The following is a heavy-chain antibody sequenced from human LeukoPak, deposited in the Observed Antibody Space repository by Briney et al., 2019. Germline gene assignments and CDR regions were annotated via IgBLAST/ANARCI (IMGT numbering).Heavy chain of an antibody. CDR2: ISSSGGYI. D-gene: IGHD3-10*01. V-gene: IGHV3-21*01. CDR1: GFTFSSFG. Sequence: GGSLRLSCAASGFTFSSFGMNWVRQAPGKGLDWVSSISSSGGYIYYADSVKGRFTISRDNAKNSLYLQMNSLRAEDTAVYYCAKEGAWYVSGSYSGYFYGMDVWGQGTTVTVSS. CDR3: AKEGAWYVSGSYSGYFYGMDV. J-gene: IGHJ6*02.